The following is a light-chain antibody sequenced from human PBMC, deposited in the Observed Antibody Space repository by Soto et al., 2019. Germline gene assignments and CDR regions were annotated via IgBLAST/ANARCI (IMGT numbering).Light chain of an antibody. V-gene: IGKV3-20*01. CDR2: GTS. J-gene: IGKJ1*01. CDR3: QHVTMSPPWT. CDR1: QSISSDN. Sequence: EIVLTQSPGTLSLSPGERATLSCRASQSISSDNLAWYQQKPGQGPRVVIYGTSSRANGIPDRFSGSGSGTDFTLNISRLEPEDFAVYYWQHVTMSPPWTFGPGTQVEIK.